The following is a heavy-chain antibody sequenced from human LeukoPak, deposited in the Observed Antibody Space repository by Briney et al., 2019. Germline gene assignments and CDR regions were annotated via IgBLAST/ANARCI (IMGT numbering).Heavy chain of an antibody. V-gene: IGHV4-38-2*02. CDR3: ARDLISGSPYYYYYYYMDV. J-gene: IGHJ6*03. Sequence: SETLSLTCTVSGYSISSGYYWGWIRQPPGKGLEWIGSIYHSGSTYYNPSLKSRVTISVDTSKNQFSLKLSSVTAADTAVYYCARDLISGSPYYYYYYYMDVWGKGTTVTVSS. D-gene: IGHD3-10*01. CDR2: IYHSGST. CDR1: GYSISSGYY.